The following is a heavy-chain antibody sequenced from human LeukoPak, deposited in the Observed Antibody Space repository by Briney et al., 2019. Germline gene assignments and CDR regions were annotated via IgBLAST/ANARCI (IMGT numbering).Heavy chain of an antibody. Sequence: ASVKVSCEASGGTFINYAITWVRQAPGQGLEWMGGIIPIFGTANYAQKVQGRVTITTDESTTTAYMELSSLRSEDTAVYYCARARSPSSGYLLRDHNWFDPWGQGTLVTVSS. CDR2: IIPIFGTA. D-gene: IGHD3-22*01. CDR1: GGTFINYA. CDR3: ARARSPSSGYLLRDHNWFDP. J-gene: IGHJ5*02. V-gene: IGHV1-69*05.